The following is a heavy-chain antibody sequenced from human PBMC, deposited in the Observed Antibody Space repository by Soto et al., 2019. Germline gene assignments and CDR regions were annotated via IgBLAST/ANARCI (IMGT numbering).Heavy chain of an antibody. J-gene: IGHJ5*02. CDR2: IYYSGST. V-gene: IGHV4-31*03. CDR3: ARGALADYYDSSGRNWFDP. D-gene: IGHD3-22*01. Sequence: PSETLSLTCTVSGGSISSGGYYWSWIRQHPGKGLEWIGYIYYSGSTYYNPSLKSRVTISVDTSKNQFSLKLSSVTAADTAVYYCARGALADYYDSSGRNWFDPWGQGTLVTVSS. CDR1: GGSISSGGYY.